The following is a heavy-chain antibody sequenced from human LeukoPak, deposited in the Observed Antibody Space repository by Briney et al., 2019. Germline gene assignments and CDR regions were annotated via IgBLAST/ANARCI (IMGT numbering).Heavy chain of an antibody. CDR3: AKVRDDAFDI. J-gene: IGHJ3*02. V-gene: IGHV3-9*01. Sequence: PGGSLRLSCAASGFTFDDYAMHWVRQAPGKGLEWVSGISWNSGSIGYADSVKGRFTISRDNAKNSLYLQMNSLRAEDTALYYCAKVRDDAFDIRGQGTMVTVSS. D-gene: IGHD3-10*01. CDR2: ISWNSGSI. CDR1: GFTFDDYA.